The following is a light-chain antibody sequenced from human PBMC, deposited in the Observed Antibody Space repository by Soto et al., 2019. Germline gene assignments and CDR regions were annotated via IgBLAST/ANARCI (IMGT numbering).Light chain of an antibody. CDR1: SSDIGGCNY. J-gene: IGLJ2*01. V-gene: IGLV2-14*03. CDR3: STYTTSSTLV. Sequence: QSVLTQPASVSGSPGQSITISCTGASSDIGGCNYVSWYQQHPGIAPKLMIYDVSDRPSGVSNRFSGSRSGNTASLTISGLQAEDGADYYCSTYTTSSTLVFGGGTKLTVL. CDR2: DVS.